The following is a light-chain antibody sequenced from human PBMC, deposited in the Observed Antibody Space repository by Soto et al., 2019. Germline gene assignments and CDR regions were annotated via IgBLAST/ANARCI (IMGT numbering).Light chain of an antibody. J-gene: IGKJ4*01. CDR1: QSVSSNF. Sequence: EIVLTQSPGTLSLSPGERATLSCRASQSVSSNFLAWYQQKPGQAPRLLIYGASSRATGIPDRFSGSGSGTDFTLTISRPEPEDFAVYYCQQYGSSPFTFGGGTKVEIK. CDR2: GAS. CDR3: QQYGSSPFT. V-gene: IGKV3-20*01.